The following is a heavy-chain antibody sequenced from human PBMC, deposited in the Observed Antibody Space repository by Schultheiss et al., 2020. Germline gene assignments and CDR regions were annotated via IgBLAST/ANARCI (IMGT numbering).Heavy chain of an antibody. D-gene: IGHD3-22*01. CDR2: INHSGST. CDR3: ARATPDSSGGWADY. J-gene: IGHJ4*02. Sequence: SETLSLTCAVYGGSFSGYYWSWIRQPPGKGLEWIGEINHSGSTNYNPSLKSRVTISVDKSKNQFSLKLSSVTAADTAVYYCARATPDSSGGWADYWGQGTLVTVSS. CDR1: GGSFSGYY. V-gene: IGHV4-34*01.